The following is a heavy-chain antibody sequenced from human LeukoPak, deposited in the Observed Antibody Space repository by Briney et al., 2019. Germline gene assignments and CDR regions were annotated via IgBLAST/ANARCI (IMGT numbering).Heavy chain of an antibody. J-gene: IGHJ4*02. CDR3: AKARAPKSSTPGY. CDR1: GFTFSSYW. V-gene: IGHV3-74*01. Sequence: PGGSLRLSCAASGFTFSSYWMHWVRQAPGKGLVWVSRISTDGSSTSYADSVKGRFTISRDNAKNSLYLQMNSLRAEDTALYYCAKARAPKSSTPGYWGQGTLVTVSS. D-gene: IGHD6-6*01. CDR2: ISTDGSST.